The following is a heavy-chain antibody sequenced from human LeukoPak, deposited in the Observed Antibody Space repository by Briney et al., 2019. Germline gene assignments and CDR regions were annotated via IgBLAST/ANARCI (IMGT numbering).Heavy chain of an antibody. D-gene: IGHD3-22*01. J-gene: IGHJ4*02. CDR1: GGTFNRYA. Sequence: SVKVSCKASGGTFNRYAISWVRQAPGQGLEWMGGIIPIFGTANYAQKLQGRVTITADESSSTAYMELSSLRSEDTALYYCARDASIYDSRGYYFLFWGQGTLVTVSS. V-gene: IGHV1-69*01. CDR3: ARDASIYDSRGYYFLF. CDR2: IIPIFGTA.